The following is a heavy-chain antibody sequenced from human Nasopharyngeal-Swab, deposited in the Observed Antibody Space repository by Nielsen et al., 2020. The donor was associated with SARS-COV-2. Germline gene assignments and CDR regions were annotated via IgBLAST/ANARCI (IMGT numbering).Heavy chain of an antibody. CDR1: GCTFSSYA. V-gene: IGHV1-69*13. D-gene: IGHD6-13*01. CDR2: IIPIFGTA. Sequence: SVKVSCKASGCTFSSYAISWVRQAPGQGLEWMGGIIPIFGTANYAQKFQGRVTITADESTSTAYMELSSLRSEDTAVYYCATIAAAGMEAFDYWGQGTLVTVSS. CDR3: ATIAAAGMEAFDY. J-gene: IGHJ4*02.